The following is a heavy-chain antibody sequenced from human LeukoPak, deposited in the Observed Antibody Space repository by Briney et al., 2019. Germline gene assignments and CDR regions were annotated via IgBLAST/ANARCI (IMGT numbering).Heavy chain of an antibody. CDR1: GFTFSSSA. CDR3: AKLVPDYFEH. V-gene: IGHV3-23*01. J-gene: IGHJ4*02. D-gene: IGHD2-8*01. CDR2: ISGSGKGR. Sequence: GGSLRLSCGAYGFTFSSSALSWVRQAPGKGLEWVSSISGSGKGRYYADSVKGRFTISRTNSRNMVFLEMSSLRCNDTAIYFCAKLVPDYFEHWGQGTLVTVSS.